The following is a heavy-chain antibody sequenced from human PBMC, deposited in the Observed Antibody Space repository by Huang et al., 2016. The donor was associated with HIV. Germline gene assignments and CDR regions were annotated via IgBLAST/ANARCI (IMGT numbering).Heavy chain of an antibody. CDR2: LYYSGKR. D-gene: IGHD3-3*01. CDR3: ARNHDFWRGRMFAISYFDV. CDR1: GGSINTGRYY. J-gene: IGHJ2*01. Sequence: QMRFQESGPGLVKPSGTLSLTCNVSGGSINTGRYYWGWNRQLRGKGMEWVGSLYYSGKRHCGPTRKGRLTMSTGRYKNQFSLNLSSVTAAGTAIYYCARNHDFWRGRMFAISYFDVWGRGTLVTVAS. V-gene: IGHV4-39*01.